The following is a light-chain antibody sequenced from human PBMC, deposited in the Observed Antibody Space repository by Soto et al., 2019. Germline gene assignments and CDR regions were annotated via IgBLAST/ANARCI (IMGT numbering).Light chain of an antibody. CDR1: QSVSSN. CDR2: GAS. J-gene: IGKJ4*01. Sequence: EVVMTQSPATLSVSPGERATLSCRASQSVSSNLAWYQQKVGQAPRLLMYGASVRATGVPTRFSGSGSGTVFTLIISSLQSEDFAVYFCQHYNNWPPQFTFGGGTKVEIK. V-gene: IGKV3-15*01. CDR3: QHYNNWPPQFT.